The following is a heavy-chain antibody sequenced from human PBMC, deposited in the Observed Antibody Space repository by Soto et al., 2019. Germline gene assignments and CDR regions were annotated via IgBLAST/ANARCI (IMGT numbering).Heavy chain of an antibody. CDR1: GYTFTSYY. Sequence: GASVKVSCKASGYTFTSYYMHWVRQAPGQGLEWMGIINPSGGSTSYAQKFQGRVTMTRDTSTSTVYMELSSLRPEDTAVYYCARDGPLTYYYDSSGTPGTPKYYYGMDVWGQGTTVTVSS. J-gene: IGHJ6*02. CDR2: INPSGGST. CDR3: ARDGPLTYYYDSSGTPGTPKYYYGMDV. V-gene: IGHV1-46*01. D-gene: IGHD3-22*01.